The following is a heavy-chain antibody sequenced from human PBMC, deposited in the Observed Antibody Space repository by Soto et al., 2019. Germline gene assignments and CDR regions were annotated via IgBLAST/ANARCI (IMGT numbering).Heavy chain of an antibody. CDR2: IKQDGSET. CDR1: GFIFRSFW. J-gene: IGHJ4*02. D-gene: IGHD6-19*01. CDR3: ASDAIWQWLVRGY. V-gene: IGHV3-7*01. Sequence: EVQLVESGGGLVQPGGSLRLSCDTSGFIFRSFWMSWVRQAPGKGLEWVANIKQDGSETNYVDSVKGRFTISRDNAKNSRNLQMNTLRAEEPGVYYCASDAIWQWLVRGYWGQGTLVSVSS.